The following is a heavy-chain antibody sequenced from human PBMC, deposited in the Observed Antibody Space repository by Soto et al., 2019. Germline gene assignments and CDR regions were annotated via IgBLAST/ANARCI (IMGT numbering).Heavy chain of an antibody. CDR2: IYYSGST. Sequence: QVQLQESGPGLVKPSETLSLTCTVSGGSISSYYWSWIRQPPGKGLEWIGYIYYSGSTNYNPSLKSRVTISVDTSKNQFSLKLSSVTAADTAVYYCARGDFTMVRDLNWFDPWGQGTLVTVSS. D-gene: IGHD3-10*01. V-gene: IGHV4-59*01. J-gene: IGHJ5*02. CDR3: ARGDFTMVRDLNWFDP. CDR1: GGSISSYY.